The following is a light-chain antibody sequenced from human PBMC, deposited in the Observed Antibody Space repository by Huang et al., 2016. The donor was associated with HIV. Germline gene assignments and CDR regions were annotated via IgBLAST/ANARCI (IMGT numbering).Light chain of an antibody. CDR2: GAS. V-gene: IGKV3-11*01. CDR1: QSNGSY. CDR3: QRRRDWPWWT. Sequence: EIVLTQSLATLSLSPGESATLSCRASQSNGSYLDWSQQKPGQAHRLLIYGASARATGIPARFSGSGCGTDFTLTISSREPEDVAVYYCQRRRDWPWWTFGQGTKVEIK. J-gene: IGKJ1*01.